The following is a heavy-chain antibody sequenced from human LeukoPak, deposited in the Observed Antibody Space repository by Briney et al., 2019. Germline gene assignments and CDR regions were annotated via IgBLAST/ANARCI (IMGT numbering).Heavy chain of an antibody. V-gene: IGHV3-7*03. J-gene: IGHJ6*04. CDR2: INHNGNVN. Sequence: GGSLRLSCAASGFTFSSYWMNWARQAPGKGLEWVASINHNGNVNYYVDSVKGRFTISRDNAKNSLYLQMSNLRAEDTAVYFCARGGGLDVGGKGPTVTVSS. CDR1: GFTFSSYW. D-gene: IGHD3-16*01. CDR3: ARGGGLDV.